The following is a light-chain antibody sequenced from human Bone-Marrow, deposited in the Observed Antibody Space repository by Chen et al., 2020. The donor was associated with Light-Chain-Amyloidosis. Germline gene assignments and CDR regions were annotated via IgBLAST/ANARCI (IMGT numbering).Light chain of an antibody. V-gene: IGKV1-8*01. CDR2: AAS. J-gene: IGKJ4*01. Sequence: AIRLIQSPSSLSASTGDIVTITCLASQGITNYLAWYQQRPGEAPHLLISAASTLHSGVPSRFNGTGSGTDFTLTITSLQSEDFATYFCQQYYTYPLTFGGGTKVDI. CDR1: QGITNY. CDR3: QQYYTYPLT.